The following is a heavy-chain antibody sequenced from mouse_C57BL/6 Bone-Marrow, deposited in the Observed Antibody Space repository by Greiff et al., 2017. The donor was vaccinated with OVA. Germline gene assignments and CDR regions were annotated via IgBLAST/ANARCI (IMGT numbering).Heavy chain of an antibody. CDR3: ARWRLAY. Sequence: VQLKESGPELVKPGASVKISCKASGYSFTGYYMNWVKQSPEKSLEWIGEINPSTGGTTYNQKFKAKATLTVDKSSSTAYMQLKSLPSEDSAVYYCARWRLAYWGQGTLVTVSA. CDR2: INPSTGGT. V-gene: IGHV1-42*01. J-gene: IGHJ3*01. CDR1: GYSFTGYY.